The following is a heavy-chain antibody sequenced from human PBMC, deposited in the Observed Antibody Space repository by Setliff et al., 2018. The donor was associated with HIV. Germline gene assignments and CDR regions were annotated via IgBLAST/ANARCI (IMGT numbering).Heavy chain of an antibody. V-gene: IGHV4-4*07. J-gene: IGHJ4*02. D-gene: IGHD1-26*01. Sequence: PSETLSLTCTVSGPSINIHYWSWIRQPAGKGLEWVGRIYTSGSTNYNPSLKSRVTISVDTSKNQFSLRLSSVTAADTAVYYCSRGDSGSYYGSQFDYWGQGTLVTVSS. CDR1: GPSINIHY. CDR2: IYTSGST. CDR3: SRGDSGSYYGSQFDY.